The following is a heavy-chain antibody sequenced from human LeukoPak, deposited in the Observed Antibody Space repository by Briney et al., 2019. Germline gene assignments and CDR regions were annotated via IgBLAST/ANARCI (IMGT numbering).Heavy chain of an antibody. D-gene: IGHD5-18*01. J-gene: IGHJ5*02. Sequence: GGSLRLSCAASGFTVSSNYMSWVRQAPGKGLEWVSVIYSGGSTYYADSVKGRFTTSRDNSKNTLYLQMNRLRAEDTAVYYCARGFQRGYSYYTSWGQGTLVTVSS. CDR1: GFTVSSNY. CDR2: IYSGGST. V-gene: IGHV3-53*01. CDR3: ARGFQRGYSYYTS.